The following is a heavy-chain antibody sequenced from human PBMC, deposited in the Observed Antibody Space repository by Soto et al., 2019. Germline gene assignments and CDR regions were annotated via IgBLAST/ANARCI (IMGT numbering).Heavy chain of an antibody. J-gene: IGHJ4*02. D-gene: IGHD3-22*01. CDR3: AKDYAPPNYYDSSGYSNYFDY. CDR2: ISYDGSDK. CDR1: GFTFSSYV. Sequence: QVQLVESGGGVVQPGRSLRLSCAASGFTFSSYVMHWVRQAPGKGLEWVSVISYDGSDKYYADSVKGRFTISRDNSKNTLYLQMNSLRAEDTAVYYCAKDYAPPNYYDSSGYSNYFDYWGQGTLVTVSS. V-gene: IGHV3-30*18.